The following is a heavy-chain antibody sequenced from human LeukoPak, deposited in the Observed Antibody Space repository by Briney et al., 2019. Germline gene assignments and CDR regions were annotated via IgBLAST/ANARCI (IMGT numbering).Heavy chain of an antibody. D-gene: IGHD6-19*01. CDR1: GGSFSGYY. Sequence: SETLSLTFAVYGGSFSGYYWSWIRQPPGKGRGWIGEINHSGSTNYNPSLKSLVTISVDTSKHQFSLKLSSVTAADTAVYYCARGSIAVAGVSYYYYYMDVWGKGTTVTVSS. CDR2: INHSGST. J-gene: IGHJ6*03. V-gene: IGHV4-34*01. CDR3: ARGSIAVAGVSYYYYYMDV.